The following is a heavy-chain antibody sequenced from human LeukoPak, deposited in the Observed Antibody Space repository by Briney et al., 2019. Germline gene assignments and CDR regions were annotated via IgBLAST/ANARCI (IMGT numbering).Heavy chain of an antibody. Sequence: ASVKVSCKASGGTFSSYAISWVRQASGQGLEWMGGIIPIFGTANYAQKFQGRVTITADESTSTAYMELSSLRSEDTAVYYCARAQYGYNHFDYWGQGTLVTVSS. V-gene: IGHV1-69*13. J-gene: IGHJ4*02. CDR1: GGTFSSYA. CDR3: ARAQYGYNHFDY. CDR2: IIPIFGTA. D-gene: IGHD5-24*01.